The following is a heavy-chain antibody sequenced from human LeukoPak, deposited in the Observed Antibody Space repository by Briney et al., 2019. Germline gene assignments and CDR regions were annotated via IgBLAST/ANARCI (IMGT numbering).Heavy chain of an antibody. J-gene: IGHJ4*02. CDR1: GGTFSSYA. V-gene: IGHV1-69*13. CDR2: IIPTFGTT. CDR3: ARVAAVSGNTGYFDY. D-gene: IGHD6-19*01. Sequence: SVKVSCKASGGTFSSYAISWVRQAPGQGLEWMGEIIPTFGTTNYAQKFQGRVTITADDSTSTAYMELSSLRSEDTAVYYCARVAAVSGNTGYFDYWGQGTLVTVSS.